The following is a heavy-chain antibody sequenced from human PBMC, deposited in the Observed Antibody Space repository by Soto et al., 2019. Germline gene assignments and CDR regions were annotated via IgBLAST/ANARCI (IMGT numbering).Heavy chain of an antibody. D-gene: IGHD3-16*01. Sequence: GGSLRLSCAASGFTFSSYSMNWVRQAPGEGLEWVSYISSSSSTIYYAASVKGRFTISRDNAKNSLYLQMNSLRDEDTDVYYCARDTPLYYDSISWDAFDIWGQGIFVTVSS. CDR3: ARDTPLYYDSISWDAFDI. V-gene: IGHV3-48*02. CDR2: ISSSSSTI. J-gene: IGHJ3*02. CDR1: GFTFSSYS.